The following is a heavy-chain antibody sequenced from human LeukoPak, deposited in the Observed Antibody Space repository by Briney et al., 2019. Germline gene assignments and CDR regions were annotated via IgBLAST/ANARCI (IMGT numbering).Heavy chain of an antibody. CDR2: ISAYNGNT. CDR3: ARVPPWRGIAAAGNRRDFDY. Sequence: ASVTVSCKASGYTFTSYGISWVRQAPGQGLEWMGWISAYNGNTNYAQKLQGRVTMTTDTSTSTAYMELRSLRSDDTAVYYCARVPPWRGIAAAGNRRDFDYWGQGTLVTVSS. CDR1: GYTFTSYG. D-gene: IGHD6-13*01. J-gene: IGHJ4*02. V-gene: IGHV1-18*01.